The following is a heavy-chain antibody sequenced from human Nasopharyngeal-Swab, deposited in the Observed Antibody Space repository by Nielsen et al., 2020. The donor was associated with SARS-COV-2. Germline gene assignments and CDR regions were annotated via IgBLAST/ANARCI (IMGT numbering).Heavy chain of an antibody. CDR2: INKDGSEK. J-gene: IGHJ4*02. CDR3: ARDKDSGYELTPPLY. CDR1: GLSFSEFW. D-gene: IGHD5-12*01. V-gene: IGHV3-7*01. Sequence: GGSLRLSCAASGLSFSEFWMYWVRQAPGKGLEWVASINKDGSEKYYGDSVRGRFTTSRDNAENSLSLQMNSLRAEDTAVYYCARDKDSGYELTPPLYWGQGTLVTVSS.